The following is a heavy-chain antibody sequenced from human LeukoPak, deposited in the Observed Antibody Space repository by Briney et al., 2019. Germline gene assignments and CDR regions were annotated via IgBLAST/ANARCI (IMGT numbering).Heavy chain of an antibody. CDR1: GFTFSSYA. J-gene: IGHJ4*02. CDR3: AKGSLPPTWELLKGDFDY. D-gene: IGHD1-26*01. V-gene: IGHV3-23*01. Sequence: GGSLRLSCAASGFTFSSYAMSWVRQAPGKGLEWVSAISGSGGSTYYADSVKGRFTISRDNSKNTLYLQMNSLRAEDTAVYYCAKGSLPPTWELLKGDFDYWGQGTLVTVSS. CDR2: ISGSGGST.